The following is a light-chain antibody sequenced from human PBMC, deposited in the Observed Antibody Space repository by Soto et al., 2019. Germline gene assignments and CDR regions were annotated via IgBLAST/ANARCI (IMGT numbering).Light chain of an antibody. V-gene: IGKV1-9*01. CDR2: GAS. J-gene: IGKJ3*01. CDR3: QQLNTVPPFFT. Sequence: DIQLTQSPSFLSASVGDRVTITCRASQGIRSYLAWCQQRPGKAPELLIYGASTLRPGGASRFSGSGSGTEFNLTLSSLQPEDFATYVYQQLNTVPPFFTFGPGTKVDIK. CDR1: QGIRSY.